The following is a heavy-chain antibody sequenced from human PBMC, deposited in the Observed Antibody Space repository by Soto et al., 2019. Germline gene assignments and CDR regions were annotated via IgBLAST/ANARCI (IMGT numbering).Heavy chain of an antibody. D-gene: IGHD2-2*02. Sequence: SVKVSCKASGGTFSSYAISWVRQAPGQGLEWMGGIIPIFGTANYAQKFQGRVTITADKSTSTAYMELSSLRSEDTAVYYCARVNRLYCSSTSCYTHWFDTWGQGTLVTVSS. J-gene: IGHJ5*02. CDR2: IIPIFGTA. V-gene: IGHV1-69*06. CDR1: GGTFSSYA. CDR3: ARVNRLYCSSTSCYTHWFDT.